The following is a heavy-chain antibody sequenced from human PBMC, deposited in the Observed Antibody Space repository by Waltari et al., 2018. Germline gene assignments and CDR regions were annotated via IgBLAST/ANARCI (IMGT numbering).Heavy chain of an antibody. CDR1: GFTVSSNY. J-gene: IGHJ4*02. CDR2: IDSGGST. CDR3: ASLRSWYYFDY. Sequence: EVQLVESGGGLIQPGGSLRLSCAASGFTVSSNYMSWVRQAPGKGREWVSVIDSGGSTYYADSVKCRFTISRDNSKNTLYLQMNSLRAEDTAVYYCASLRSWYYFDYWGQGTLVTVSS. D-gene: IGHD3-16*01. V-gene: IGHV3-53*01.